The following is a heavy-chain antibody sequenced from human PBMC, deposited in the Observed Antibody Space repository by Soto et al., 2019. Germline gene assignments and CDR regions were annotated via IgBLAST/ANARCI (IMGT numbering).Heavy chain of an antibody. Sequence: EVQLVESGGGLVQPGGSLRLSCATSGFILSDCAMNWVRQAPGKGLEWVSYISSSSSVIAYADSVKGRFTVSRDNARNSLYLQMNSLRAEDRAVYYCARDLSWGSNWYYYMDVWGKGTTVNVSS. CDR2: ISSSSSVI. D-gene: IGHD7-27*01. V-gene: IGHV3-48*01. CDR1: GFILSDCA. J-gene: IGHJ6*03. CDR3: ARDLSWGSNWYYYMDV.